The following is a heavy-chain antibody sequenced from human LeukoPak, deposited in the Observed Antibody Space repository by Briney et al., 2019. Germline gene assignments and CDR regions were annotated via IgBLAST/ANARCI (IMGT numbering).Heavy chain of an antibody. Sequence: GGSVRLSCAASGFTFGTYAMHWVRQAPGKGLEWVAVISYDGRNKYYADSVKGRFTSSRDNSKNTPDLQINSLRTEDTAVYYCARDRFHSNGWYCHFDYWGQGAL. CDR1: GFTFGTYA. CDR2: ISYDGRNK. V-gene: IGHV3-30*04. D-gene: IGHD6-19*01. J-gene: IGHJ4*03. CDR3: ARDRFHSNGWYCHFDY.